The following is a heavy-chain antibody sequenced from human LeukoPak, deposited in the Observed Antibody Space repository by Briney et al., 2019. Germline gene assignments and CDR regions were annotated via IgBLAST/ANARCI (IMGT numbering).Heavy chain of an antibody. CDR1: GYTFNSYG. D-gene: IGHD6-13*01. CDR3: ARDGYSSSWFFDN. V-gene: IGHV1-18*01. CDR2: ISAYNGNT. J-gene: IGHJ4*02. Sequence: RASVKVSCMASGYTFNSYGISWVRQAPGQGLEGMGWISAYNGNTDYTQKLQGRVTMTTDTSTATAYMEVRSLRSDDTAVYYCARDGYSSSWFFDNWGQGTRVTVSS.